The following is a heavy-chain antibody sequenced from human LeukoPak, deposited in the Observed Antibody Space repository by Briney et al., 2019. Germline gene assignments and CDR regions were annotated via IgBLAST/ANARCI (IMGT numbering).Heavy chain of an antibody. V-gene: IGHV3-9*01. J-gene: IGHJ4*02. CDR2: ISWNSGSI. CDR1: GFIFDDYA. CDR3: AKDTFGGVGYSDY. Sequence: GRSLRLSCAASGFIFDDYAMHWVRQAPGKGLEWVSGISWNSGSIGYADSVKGRFTISRDNAKNSLYLQMNSLRAEDTALYYCAKDTFGGVGYSDYWGQGTLVTVSS. D-gene: IGHD3-16*01.